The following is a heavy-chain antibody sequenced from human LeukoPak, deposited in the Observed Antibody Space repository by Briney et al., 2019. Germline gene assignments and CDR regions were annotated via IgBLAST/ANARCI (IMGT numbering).Heavy chain of an antibody. CDR3: ARDLSHRYNYDSRGYYILFDH. CDR2: INPNSGGT. CDR1: GYTFTGYF. V-gene: IGHV1-2*02. Sequence: ASVKVSCKASGYTFTGYFIHWVRQAPGQGLEWIGWINPNSGGTNYAQKLQGRVTMTTDTSTTTAYMELRSLRSDDTAVYYCARDLSHRYNYDSRGYYILFDHWGQGTLVTVSS. D-gene: IGHD3-22*01. J-gene: IGHJ4*02.